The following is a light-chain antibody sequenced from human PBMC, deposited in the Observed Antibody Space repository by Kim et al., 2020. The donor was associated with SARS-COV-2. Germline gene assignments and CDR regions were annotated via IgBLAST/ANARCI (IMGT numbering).Light chain of an antibody. CDR3: NSRDSSGNHVV. Sequence: ALGQTVRITCQGDSLRNYFASWYQQKPGQAPVLVIYGKNNRPSGIPDRFSGSSLGNTASLTITGAQAEDEADYYCNSRDSSGNHVVFGGGTQLTVL. CDR2: GKN. V-gene: IGLV3-19*01. CDR1: SLRNYF. J-gene: IGLJ2*01.